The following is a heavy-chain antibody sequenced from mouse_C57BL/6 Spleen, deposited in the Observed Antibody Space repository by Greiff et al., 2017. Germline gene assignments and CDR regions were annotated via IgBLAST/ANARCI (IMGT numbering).Heavy chain of an antibody. J-gene: IGHJ3*01. CDR2: INPGGGGT. D-gene: IGHD1-1*01. V-gene: IGHV1-54*01. CDR3: ARQDYGSSYGFAY. CDR1: GYAFTNYL. Sequence: QVQLQQSGAELVRPGTSVKVSCKASGYAFTNYLIEWVKQRPGQGLEWIGVINPGGGGTNYNEKFKGKATLTADKSSSTAYMQLSSLTSEDSAVYFCARQDYGSSYGFAYWGQGTLVTVSA.